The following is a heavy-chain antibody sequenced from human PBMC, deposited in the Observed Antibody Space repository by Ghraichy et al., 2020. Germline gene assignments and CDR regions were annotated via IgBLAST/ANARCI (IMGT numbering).Heavy chain of an antibody. Sequence: GGSLRLSCAASGFTFSSYAMSWVRQAPGKGLEWVSAISGSGGSTYYADSVKGRFTISRDNSKNTLYLQMNSLRAEDTAGYYCVKDTPGGYYDSSDAYDIWGEGKMVTVSS. CDR2: ISGSGGST. J-gene: IGHJ3*02. V-gene: IGHV3-23*01. CDR3: VKDTPGGYYDSSDAYDI. D-gene: IGHD3-22*01. CDR1: GFTFSSYA.